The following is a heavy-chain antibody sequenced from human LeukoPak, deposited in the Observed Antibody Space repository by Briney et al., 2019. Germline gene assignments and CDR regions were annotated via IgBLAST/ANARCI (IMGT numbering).Heavy chain of an antibody. CDR2: ISGSGGST. D-gene: IGHD3-22*01. V-gene: IGHV3-23*01. CDR3: AKVESIGYYDSSGRGILDY. CDR1: GFTFSSYA. Sequence: GGSLRLSCAASGFTFSSYAMSWVRQAPGKGLEWVSAISGSGGSTYYADSVKGRFTISRDNSKNTLYLQMNSLRAEDTAVYYCAKVESIGYYDSSGRGILDYWGQGTLVTVSS. J-gene: IGHJ4*02.